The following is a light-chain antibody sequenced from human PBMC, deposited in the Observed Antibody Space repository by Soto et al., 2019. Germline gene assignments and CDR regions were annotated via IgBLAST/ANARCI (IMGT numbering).Light chain of an antibody. CDR1: QSLSSNY. CDR2: GAS. J-gene: IGKJ1*01. CDR3: QQYGSSPWT. V-gene: IGKV3-20*01. Sequence: EMVLTQSPGTLSLSPGEIATLSCRASQSLSSNYLAWYQQKPGQAPRLLIYGASSRATGIPDRFSGSGSGTDFTLTISRLEPEDFAVYYCQQYGSSPWTFGQGTKVDIK.